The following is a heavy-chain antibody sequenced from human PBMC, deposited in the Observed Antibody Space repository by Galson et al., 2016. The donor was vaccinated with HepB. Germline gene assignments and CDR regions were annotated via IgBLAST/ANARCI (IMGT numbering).Heavy chain of an antibody. CDR2: IPHSGRP. J-gene: IGHJ5*02. CDR3: ARGVELDMALLDL. V-gene: IGHV4-30-2*01. D-gene: IGHD5-24*01. Sequence: TLSLPCDVSADPITSGSFSWNWIRQPPGKGLEWIGYIPHSGRPLYNPSLKSRVTMSVDTKSFSLKLSSATAADTAIYYCARGVELDMALLDLWGQGTLVTVSS. CDR1: ADPITSGSFS.